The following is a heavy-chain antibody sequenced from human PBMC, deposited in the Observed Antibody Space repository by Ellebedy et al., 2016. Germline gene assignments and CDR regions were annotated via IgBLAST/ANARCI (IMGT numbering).Heavy chain of an antibody. V-gene: IGHV1-46*03. D-gene: IGHD1-1*01. CDR1: GYTFTSYY. CDR2: INPSGGST. CDR3: ARARSLESTNRYFDY. Sequence: ASVKVSXXASGYTFTSYYMHWVRQAPGQGLEWMGIINPSGGSTSYAQKFQGRVTMTRNTSTSTVYMELSSLRSEDTAVYYCARARSLESTNRYFDYWGQGTLVTVSS. J-gene: IGHJ4*02.